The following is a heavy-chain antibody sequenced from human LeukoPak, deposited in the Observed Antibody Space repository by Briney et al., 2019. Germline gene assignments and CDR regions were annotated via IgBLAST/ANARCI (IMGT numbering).Heavy chain of an antibody. V-gene: IGHV6-1*01. CDR2: TYYRSTWYN. D-gene: IGHD3-10*01. CDR3: ARARLPHTYGSGTNFDY. Sequence: SQTLSLTCAISGDSVSSNTAAWNWIRQSPSRGFEWLGRTYYRSTWYNDYAVSVRSRISIIPDTSKNHFSLQLNSVTPEDTAVYYCARARLPHTYGSGTNFDYWGQGTLVTVSS. J-gene: IGHJ4*02. CDR1: GDSVSSNTAA.